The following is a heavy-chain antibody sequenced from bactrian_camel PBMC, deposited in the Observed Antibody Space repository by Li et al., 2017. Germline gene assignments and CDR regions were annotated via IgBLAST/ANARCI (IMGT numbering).Heavy chain of an antibody. J-gene: IGHJ4*01. V-gene: IGHV3S10*01. CDR1: VFTYCTFN. CDR2: IDSDGSV. Sequence: QLVESGGGSVQAGGSLALSCKAFVFTYCTFNLSFYRQAPGKEREFVSGIDSDGSVSYADSVKGRFAISKDNDRNSVDLQMNSLKLEDTAVYYSKGGDCDVDYDLTGQGTQVTVS. D-gene: IGHD4*01.